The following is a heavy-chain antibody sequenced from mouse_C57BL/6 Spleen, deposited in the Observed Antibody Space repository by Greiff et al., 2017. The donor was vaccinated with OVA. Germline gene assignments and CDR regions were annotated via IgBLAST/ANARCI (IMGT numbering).Heavy chain of an antibody. J-gene: IGHJ1*03. D-gene: IGHD4-1*01. CDR2: FHTYNDDT. V-gene: IGHV1-47*01. CDR3: ARNDSTGTGWYVDG. CDR1: GYTFTTYS. Sequence: VQLKQSGAELVKPGASVKMSCKASGYTFTTYSMEWVKQSHGKGLEWIGNFHTYNDDTKYNAKFKGKATLTVEKSSSTVYLELSRFTADDAAVYYCARNDSTGTGWYVDGWGTGTTVTVSS.